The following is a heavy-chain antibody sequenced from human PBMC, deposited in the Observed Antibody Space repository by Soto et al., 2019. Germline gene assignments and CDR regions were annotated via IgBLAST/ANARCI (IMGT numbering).Heavy chain of an antibody. CDR1: GYMFNTYG. J-gene: IGHJ4*02. D-gene: IGHD3-10*01. V-gene: IGHV1-18*01. CDR3: ARTYGSGDYFLPFEY. Sequence: QVQLLQSGAEVKKPGASVKVSCKASGYMFNTYGITWVRQAPGQGLEWMGWISVYNGNIDYAQKFEFRVTMTTDTSTSTAYMEMKSLTSDDTAVYYCARTYGSGDYFLPFEYWGQGTPVSVSS. CDR2: ISVYNGNI.